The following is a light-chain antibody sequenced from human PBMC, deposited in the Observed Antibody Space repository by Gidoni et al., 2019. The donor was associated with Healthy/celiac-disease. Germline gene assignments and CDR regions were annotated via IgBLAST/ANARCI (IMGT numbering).Light chain of an antibody. CDR3: QQYGSSPRT. Sequence: EIVLSQSLGTLSLAPGDTATLPCSASQSVSSSYLAWYQQKPGQAPRLLIYGASSRAPGIPDRFSGSGSGTDFTLTISRLEPEDFAVYYCQQYGSSPRTFGQGTKVEIK. V-gene: IGKV3-20*01. CDR2: GAS. CDR1: QSVSSSY. J-gene: IGKJ1*01.